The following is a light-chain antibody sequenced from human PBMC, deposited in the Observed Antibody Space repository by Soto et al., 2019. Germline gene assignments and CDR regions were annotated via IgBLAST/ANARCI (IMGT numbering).Light chain of an antibody. CDR3: QQYNSSPYT. Sequence: DIQMTQSPSYLSASVGDRATITCRASQGISNYLAWYQQKPGKVPKLLIYAASTRQSGVPARFSGSGSGTDFTLTISSLQPEDVAIYYCQQYNSSPYTFGQGTELEIK. CDR2: AAS. CDR1: QGISNY. V-gene: IGKV1-27*01. J-gene: IGKJ2*01.